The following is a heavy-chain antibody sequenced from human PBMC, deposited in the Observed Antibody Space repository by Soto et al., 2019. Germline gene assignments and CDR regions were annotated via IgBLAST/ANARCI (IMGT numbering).Heavy chain of an antibody. V-gene: IGHV3-23*01. CDR1: GLSSSSSS. D-gene: IGHD4-17*01. CDR3: AKEGAEGFRDYFLSYMDV. CDR2: ISPSGHYT. J-gene: IGHJ6*03. Sequence: EVQLLESGGGLVQPGGSLRLSCAVSGLSSSSSSMSWVRQAPGKGLEWVSTISPSGHYTHYADSVKGRFTISRDTSNNPLCLQMNSLSAEDTAIYYCAKEGAEGFRDYFLSYMDVWGKGTTVTVSS.